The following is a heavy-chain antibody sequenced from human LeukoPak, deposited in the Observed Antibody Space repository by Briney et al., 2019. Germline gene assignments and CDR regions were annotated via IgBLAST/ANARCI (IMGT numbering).Heavy chain of an antibody. D-gene: IGHD6-6*01. V-gene: IGHV4-34*01. Sequence: PETLSLTCAVYGGSFSGYYWSWIRQPPGKGREGIGEINHNGSTYYNPSLKSRVTIAVDTSKNQFSLQLSPVSAAETAVYHCARAIAARFDYWGQGPVVSVSS. CDR1: GGSFSGYY. CDR3: ARAIAARFDY. CDR2: INHNGST. J-gene: IGHJ4*02.